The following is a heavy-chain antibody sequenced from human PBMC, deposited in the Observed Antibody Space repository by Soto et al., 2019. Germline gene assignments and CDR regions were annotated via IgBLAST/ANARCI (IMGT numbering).Heavy chain of an antibody. Sequence: VASVKVSCKASGGTFSSYAISWVRQAPGQGLEWMGGIIPIFGTANYAQKFQGRVTITADESTSTAYMELSSLRSEDTAVYYCARDFTPDPLARVFQHWGQGTLVTV. CDR3: ARDFTPDPLARVFQH. J-gene: IGHJ1*01. CDR2: IIPIFGTA. CDR1: GGTFSSYA. V-gene: IGHV1-69*13.